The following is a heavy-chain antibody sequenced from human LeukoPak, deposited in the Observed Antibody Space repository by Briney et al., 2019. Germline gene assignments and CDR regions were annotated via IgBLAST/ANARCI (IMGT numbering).Heavy chain of an antibody. CDR2: IHTSGDT. CDR1: GLTGSHNY. CDR3: IVFGDSNH. J-gene: IGHJ5*02. D-gene: IGHD4-17*01. V-gene: IGHV3-53*01. Sequence: GGSLTLFCAASGLTGSHNYVSWVRQAPGKGLEWVSAIHTSGDTCYADSVKGRFTISRDTSKNTLYLQISSLRVEDTAVYYCIVFGDSNHWGQRTLVTVSS.